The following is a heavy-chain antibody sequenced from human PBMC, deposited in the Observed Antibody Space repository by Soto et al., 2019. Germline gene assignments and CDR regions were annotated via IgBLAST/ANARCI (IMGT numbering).Heavy chain of an antibody. Sequence: PSETLSLTCTVSGGSIRSGGYYWSWIRQHPGKGLEWIGYIYYSGSTYYNPSLKSRVTISVDTSKNQFSLKLSSVTAADTAVYYCARGYCSGGSCYFYYYYYMDVWGKGTTVTVSS. CDR2: IYYSGST. CDR1: GGSIRSGGYY. V-gene: IGHV4-31*03. CDR3: ARGYCSGGSCYFYYYYYMDV. D-gene: IGHD2-15*01. J-gene: IGHJ6*03.